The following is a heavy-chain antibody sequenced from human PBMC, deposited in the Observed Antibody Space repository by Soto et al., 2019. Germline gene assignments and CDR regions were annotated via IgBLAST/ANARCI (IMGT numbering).Heavy chain of an antibody. Sequence: QVQLQQWGAGLLKPSETLSLTCAVYGGSFSGYYWSWIRQPPGKGLEWIGEINHSGSTNYNPSLKSRVTISVDTSKNQFSLKLSSVTAADTAVYYCARGSKQWLVLPEYFQHWGQGTLVTVSS. CDR2: INHSGST. CDR1: GGSFSGYY. D-gene: IGHD6-19*01. V-gene: IGHV4-34*01. CDR3: ARGSKQWLVLPEYFQH. J-gene: IGHJ1*01.